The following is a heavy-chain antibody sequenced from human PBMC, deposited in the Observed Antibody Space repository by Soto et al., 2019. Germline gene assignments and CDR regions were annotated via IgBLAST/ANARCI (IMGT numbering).Heavy chain of an antibody. CDR1: GFTFRKYV. J-gene: IGHJ6*02. CDR3: AKDHGCLEWIPQGGLDV. CDR2: LSSTGGST. Sequence: EVQLLEAGGGLAQPGGSLRLSCEVSGFTFRKYVMTWVRQAPGKGLEWVSSLSSTGGSTYYADSVKCRFTVSRDNSKNTLSLQMNSLRAEDTVIYYCAKDHGCLEWIPQGGLDVWGPGTTVAVSS. D-gene: IGHD3-3*01. V-gene: IGHV3-23*01.